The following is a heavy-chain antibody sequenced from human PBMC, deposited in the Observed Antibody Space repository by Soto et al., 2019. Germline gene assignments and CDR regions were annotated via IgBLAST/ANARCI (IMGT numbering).Heavy chain of an antibody. CDR1: GGSFSSYA. CDR3: ATEAAAGKGY. D-gene: IGHD6-13*01. J-gene: IGHJ4*02. Sequence: VQLVQSGAEVKKPGSSVKVSCKASGGSFSSYAISWVRQAPGQGLEWMGGIIPVFGSANYAQKFQGRVTIIADESTSTAYMELTSLRSEDTAVYYCATEAAAGKGYWGQGTLVTVSS. CDR2: IIPVFGSA. V-gene: IGHV1-69*01.